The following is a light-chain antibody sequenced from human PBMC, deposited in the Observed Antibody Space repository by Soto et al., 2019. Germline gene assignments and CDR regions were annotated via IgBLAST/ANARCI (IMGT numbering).Light chain of an antibody. J-gene: IGKJ2*01. CDR1: QSISSY. Sequence: DIPMTQSPSSLSASIGDRVTITCRASQSISSYLNWFQQKPGEAPKLLIQAASSLQRGVPSRFRGSGSGRDLTLTINSLQPEAFAVYYCQQSYSAPVTFGQGTKL. V-gene: IGKV1-39*01. CDR3: QQSYSAPVT. CDR2: AAS.